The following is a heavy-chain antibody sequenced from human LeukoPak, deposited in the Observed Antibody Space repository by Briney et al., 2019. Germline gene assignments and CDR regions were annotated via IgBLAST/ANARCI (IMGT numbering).Heavy chain of an antibody. D-gene: IGHD5-24*01. CDR3: ARGQEMATTRYFDL. J-gene: IGHJ2*01. CDR1: GGPISSGGYY. CDR2: IYYSGST. Sequence: SQTLSLTCTVSGGPISSGGYYWRWIRQHPGKGLEWIGYIYYSGSTYYNPSLKSRVTISVDTSKNQFSLKLSSVTAADTAVYYCARGQEMATTRYFDLWGRGTLVTVSS. V-gene: IGHV4-31*03.